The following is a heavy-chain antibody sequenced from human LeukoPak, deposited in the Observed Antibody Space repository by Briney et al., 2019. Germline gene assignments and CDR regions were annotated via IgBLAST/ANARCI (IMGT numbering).Heavy chain of an antibody. J-gene: IGHJ5*02. CDR3: ARLRRSGSSRSHRDWFDP. D-gene: IGHD1-26*01. V-gene: IGHV5-51*01. CDR1: GYGFTSYW. CDR2: IYPGDSDT. Sequence: GESLKISCKGSGYGFTSYWIGWVRQMPGKGLEWMGIIYPGDSDTRYSPSFQGQVTISADKSISTAYLQWSSLKASDTAMYYCARLRRSGSSRSHRDWFDPWGQGTLVTVSS.